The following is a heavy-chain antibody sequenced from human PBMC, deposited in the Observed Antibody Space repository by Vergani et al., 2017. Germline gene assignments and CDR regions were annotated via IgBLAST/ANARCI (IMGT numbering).Heavy chain of an antibody. Sequence: QVQLQQWGAGLLKPSETLSLTCAVYGGSFSGYYWSWIRQPPGKGLEWIGEINHSGSTNYNPSLKSRVTISVDTSKNQFSLKLSSVTAADTAVYYCAIVPRWLQLRYFDYWGQGTLVTVSS. CDR1: GGSFSGYY. V-gene: IGHV4-34*01. CDR3: AIVPRWLQLRYFDY. D-gene: IGHD5-24*01. J-gene: IGHJ4*02. CDR2: INHSGST.